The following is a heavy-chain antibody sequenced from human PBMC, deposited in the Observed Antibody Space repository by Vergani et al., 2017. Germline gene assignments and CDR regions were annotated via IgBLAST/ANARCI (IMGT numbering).Heavy chain of an antibody. J-gene: IGHJ1*01. CDR2: INAGNGNT. CDR1: GYTFTSYA. Sequence: QVQLVQSGAEVKKPGASVKVSCKASGYTFTSYAMHWVRQAPGQRLEWMGWINAGNGNTKYSQKFQGRVTTTRDTSASTAYMELSSLRSEDTAVYYCARVYCSSTSCYFQHWGQGTLVTVSS. D-gene: IGHD2-2*01. CDR3: ARVYCSSTSCYFQH. V-gene: IGHV1-3*01.